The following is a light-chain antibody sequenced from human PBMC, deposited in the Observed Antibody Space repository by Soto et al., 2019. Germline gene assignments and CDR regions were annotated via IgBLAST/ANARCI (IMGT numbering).Light chain of an antibody. CDR1: QGISSY. CDR3: QQLNSYPSPFT. CDR2: AAS. V-gene: IGKV1-9*01. J-gene: IGKJ3*01. Sequence: DIQLTQSPSFLSASVGVRVTITCRASQGISSYLAWYQQKPGKAPKLLIYAASTLQSGVPSRFSGSGSGTEFTLTISSLQPEDFATYYCQQLNSYPSPFTFGPGTKVDIK.